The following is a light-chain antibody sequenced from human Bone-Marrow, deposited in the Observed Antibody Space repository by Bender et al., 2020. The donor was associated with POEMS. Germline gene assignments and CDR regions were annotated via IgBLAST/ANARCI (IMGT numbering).Light chain of an antibody. V-gene: IGLV1-44*01. CDR2: TNN. CDR3: AAWDASQREV. J-gene: IGLJ3*02. CDR1: DSNIGSFP. Sequence: QSILTQPPSASGTPGQRVTISCSGSDSNIGSFPVNWYQQLPGAAPRLLIYTNNKRPSGVPDRFSGAKSGTSASLAISGLQSEDEADYYCAAWDASQREVFGGGTRLTVL.